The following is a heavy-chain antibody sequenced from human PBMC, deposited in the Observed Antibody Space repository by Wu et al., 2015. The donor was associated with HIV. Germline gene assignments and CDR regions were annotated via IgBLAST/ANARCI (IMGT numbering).Heavy chain of an antibody. CDR1: GYNFNGFG. CDR2: ISDYERNI. D-gene: IGHD3-16*01. Sequence: QVQLVQSGIEVKKSGASVKVSCKASGYNFNGFGIIWVRQAPGQGLEWMGWISDYERNIHYGQKFRGRLTLTADTVTSTAFMDLRNLRSDDTALYYCVREGLGEWQYCFDNWGLGTLVTVSS. V-gene: IGHV1-18*01. J-gene: IGHJ4*02. CDR3: VREGLGEWQYCFDN.